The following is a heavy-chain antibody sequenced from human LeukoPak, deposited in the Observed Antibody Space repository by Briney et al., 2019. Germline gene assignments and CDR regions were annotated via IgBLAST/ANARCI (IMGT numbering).Heavy chain of an antibody. Sequence: PSETLSLTCAVYGGSFSGYYWSWIRQPPGKGLEWIGEINHSGSTNYNPSLKSRVTISVDTSKNQFSLKLSSVTAADTAVYYCARGRLGASAFDIWGQGTMVTVSS. CDR2: INHSGST. J-gene: IGHJ3*02. V-gene: IGHV4-34*01. D-gene: IGHD3-9*01. CDR3: ARGRLGASAFDI. CDR1: GGSFSGYY.